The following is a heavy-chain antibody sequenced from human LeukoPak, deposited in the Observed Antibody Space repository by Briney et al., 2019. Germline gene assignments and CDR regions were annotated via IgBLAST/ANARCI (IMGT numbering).Heavy chain of an antibody. Sequence: ASVKVSCKASGYTFTSYGISWVRQAPGQGLEWMGWISAYNGNTNYAQKLQGRVTMTTDTSTSTAYMELRSLRSDDTAVYYCAREGYSSSWQNWFDPWGQGTLVTVSS. D-gene: IGHD6-13*01. CDR1: GYTFTSYG. CDR3: AREGYSSSWQNWFDP. J-gene: IGHJ5*02. CDR2: ISAYNGNT. V-gene: IGHV1-18*01.